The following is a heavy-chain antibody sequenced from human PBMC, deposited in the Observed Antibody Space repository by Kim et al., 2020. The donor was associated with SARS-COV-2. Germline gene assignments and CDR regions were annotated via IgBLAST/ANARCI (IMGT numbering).Heavy chain of an antibody. D-gene: IGHD5-18*01. Sequence: SETLSLTCAVSGGSISSSNWWSWVRQPPGKGLEWIGEIYHSGSTNYNPSLKSRVTISVDKSKNQFSLKLSSVTAADTAVYYCARASSYGFDWYFDLWGRGTLVTVSS. CDR2: IYHSGST. J-gene: IGHJ2*01. V-gene: IGHV4-4*02. CDR1: GGSISSSNW. CDR3: ARASSYGFDWYFDL.